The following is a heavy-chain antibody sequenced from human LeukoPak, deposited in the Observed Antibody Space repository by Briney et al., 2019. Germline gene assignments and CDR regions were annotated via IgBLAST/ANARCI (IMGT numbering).Heavy chain of an antibody. CDR2: IKSSGSTI. CDR3: ARERGYSYANGDY. V-gene: IGHV3-48*03. J-gene: IGHJ4*02. D-gene: IGHD5-18*01. Sequence: GSLGLSCAASGFTFSSYVMNWVRQAPGKGLEWVSYIKSSGSTIYYAESVKGRFTISRDNAKNSLYLQINSLRAEDTAVYYCARERGYSYANGDYWGQGTLVTVSS. CDR1: GFTFSSYV.